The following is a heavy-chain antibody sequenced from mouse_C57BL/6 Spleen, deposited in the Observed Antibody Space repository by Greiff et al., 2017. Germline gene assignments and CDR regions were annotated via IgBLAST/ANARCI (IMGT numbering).Heavy chain of an antibody. CDR3: ARITTAVATGDYFDY. J-gene: IGHJ2*01. CDR2: ISYDGSN. D-gene: IGHD1-1*01. V-gene: IGHV3-6*01. CDR1: GYSITSGYY. Sequence: EVKLQESGPGLVKPSQSLSLTCSVTGYSITSGYYWNWIRQFPGNKLEWMGYISYDGSNNYNTSLKNRISITRDTSKNQFFLKLNSVTTEDTATYYCARITTAVATGDYFDYWGQGTTLTVSS.